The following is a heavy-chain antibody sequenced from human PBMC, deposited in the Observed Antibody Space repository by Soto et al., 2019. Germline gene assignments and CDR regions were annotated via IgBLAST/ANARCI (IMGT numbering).Heavy chain of an antibody. CDR3: ARDRVDYYDSSGYPGWFDP. Sequence: ASVKVSFKASGYTFTSYYMHWVRQAPGQGLEWMGIINPSGGSTSYAQKFQGRVTMTRDTSTSTVYMELSSLRSEDTAVYYCARDRVDYYDSSGYPGWFDPWGQGTLVTVSS. CDR1: GYTFTSYY. CDR2: INPSGGST. J-gene: IGHJ5*02. V-gene: IGHV1-46*01. D-gene: IGHD3-22*01.